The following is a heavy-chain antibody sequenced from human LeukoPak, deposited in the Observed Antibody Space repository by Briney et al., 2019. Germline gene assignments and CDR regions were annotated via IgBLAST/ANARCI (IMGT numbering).Heavy chain of an antibody. CDR2: IYYSGST. CDR3: ASSYSSSWDAFDI. D-gene: IGHD6-13*01. CDR1: GGSISSSSYY. J-gene: IGHJ3*02. Sequence: SETLSLTCTVSGGSISSSSYYWGWIRQPPGKGLEWIGSIYYSGSTYYNPSLKSRVTISVDTSKNQFSLKLSSVTPEDTAVYYCASSYSSSWDAFDIWGQGTMVTVSS. V-gene: IGHV4-39*01.